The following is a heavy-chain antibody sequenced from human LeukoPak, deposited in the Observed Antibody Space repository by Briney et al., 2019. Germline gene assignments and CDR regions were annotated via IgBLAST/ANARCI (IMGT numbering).Heavy chain of an antibody. V-gene: IGHV3-20*04. D-gene: IGHD6-13*01. J-gene: IGHJ4*02. CDR3: ARGAAAAFGY. CDR1: GFTFDDYG. CDR2: INWNGGST. Sequence: GGSLRLSCAASGFTFDDYGMICVPQAPGKGLEWVSGINWNGGSTGYADSVKGRFTISRDNAKNSLYLQINSLRAEDTALYYCARGAAAAFGYWGQGTLVTLSS.